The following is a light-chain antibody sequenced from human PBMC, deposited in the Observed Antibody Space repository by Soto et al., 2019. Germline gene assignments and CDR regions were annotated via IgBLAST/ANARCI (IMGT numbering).Light chain of an antibody. J-gene: IGKJ2*01. CDR1: QTVIKNY. CDR3: QKYNTSPYT. CDR2: GAS. Sequence: ESVLTQSPGTLSLSPGERATLSCRASQTVIKNYLAWYQRKPGQAPRLLIYGASNRATGIPARFSGDGSGTDFTLTINRLEAEDSALYYCQKYNTSPYTFGQGTKLEIK. V-gene: IGKV3-20*01.